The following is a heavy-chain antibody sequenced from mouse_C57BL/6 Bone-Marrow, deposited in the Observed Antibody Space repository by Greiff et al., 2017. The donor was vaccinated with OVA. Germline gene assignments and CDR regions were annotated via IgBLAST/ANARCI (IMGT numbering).Heavy chain of an antibody. J-gene: IGHJ2*01. V-gene: IGHV14-2*01. D-gene: IGHD1-1*01. Sequence: EVQLQQSGAELVKPGASVKLSCTASGFNIKDSYMHWVKQRTEQGLEWIGRIDPEDGETKYAPQFQGKATITADTSSNTAYLQLSSLTSEDTAVYYCARSDYYYGSSPDYWGQGTTLTVSS. CDR1: GFNIKDSY. CDR2: IDPEDGET. CDR3: ARSDYYYGSSPDY.